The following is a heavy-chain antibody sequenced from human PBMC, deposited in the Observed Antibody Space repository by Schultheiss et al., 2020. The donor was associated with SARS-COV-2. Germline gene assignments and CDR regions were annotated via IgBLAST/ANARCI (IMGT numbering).Heavy chain of an antibody. CDR1: GGSISSSSYY. CDR2: IYYSGST. Sequence: SQTLSLTCTVSGGSISSSSYYWGWIRQPPGKGLEWIGSIYYSGSTYYNPSLKSRVTISVDTSKNQFSLKLSSVTAADTAVYYCAENGKTYYDFWSGYSLSFDIWGQGTMVTVSS. CDR3: AENGKTYYDFWSGYSLSFDI. D-gene: IGHD3-3*01. J-gene: IGHJ3*02. V-gene: IGHV4-39*01.